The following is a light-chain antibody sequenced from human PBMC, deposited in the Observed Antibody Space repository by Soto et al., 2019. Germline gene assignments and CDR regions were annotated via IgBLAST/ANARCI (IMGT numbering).Light chain of an antibody. CDR3: QKPGT. CDR2: DAS. Sequence: DIQMTQSPSSLSASVGDRVTITCQASQDISNYLNWYQQKPGKAPKLLIYDASNLETGVPSRCSGSGSGTDFTFTISSLLPEEMATYYCQKPGTFGPGTKVYIK. CDR1: QDISNY. V-gene: IGKV1-33*01. J-gene: IGKJ3*01.